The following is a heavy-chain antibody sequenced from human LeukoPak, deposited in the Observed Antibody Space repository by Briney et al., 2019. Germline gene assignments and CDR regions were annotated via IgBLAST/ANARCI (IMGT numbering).Heavy chain of an antibody. CDR3: AKGHRYYFDY. Sequence: GGSLRLSCAASGFTFSSSAMSWVRHAPGKGLEWVSAISGSGGSTYYADSVKGRFTTSRDNSKNTLYLQVNGLRAEDTAVYYCAKGHRYYFDYWGQGTLVTVSS. CDR2: ISGSGGST. CDR1: GFTFSSSA. V-gene: IGHV3-23*01. J-gene: IGHJ4*02.